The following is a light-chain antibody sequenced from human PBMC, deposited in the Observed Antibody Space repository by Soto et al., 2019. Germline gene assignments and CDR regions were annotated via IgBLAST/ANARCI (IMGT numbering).Light chain of an antibody. CDR3: AAWDDSLSGRL. J-gene: IGLJ1*01. Sequence: QSVLTQPPSASGTPGQRDTISCSGSSSNIGSSHVYWYQQLPGTAPKLLIYKNNQRPSGVPDRFSGSKSGTSASLAISGLRSEDEADYYCAAWDDSLSGRLFGTGTKVTVL. V-gene: IGLV1-47*01. CDR2: KNN. CDR1: SSNIGSSH.